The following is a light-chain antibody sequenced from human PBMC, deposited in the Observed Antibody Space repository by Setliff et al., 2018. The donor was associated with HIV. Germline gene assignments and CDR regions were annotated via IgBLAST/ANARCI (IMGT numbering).Light chain of an antibody. CDR2: GAS. CDR1: QRVTSDF. Sequence: EVVLTQSPGTLSLSPGERATLSCRASQRVTSDFLAWYQQRPGQAPRLLIYGASGRAPGIPVRFSGGGSGTDFTLTIARLETEDFAVYYCQQYGESPITFGQGTRLEIK. V-gene: IGKV3-20*01. CDR3: QQYGESPIT. J-gene: IGKJ5*01.